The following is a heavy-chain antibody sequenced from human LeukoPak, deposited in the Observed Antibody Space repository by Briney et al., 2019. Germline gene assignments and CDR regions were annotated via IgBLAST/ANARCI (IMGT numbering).Heavy chain of an antibody. CDR1: GFTFSSYG. CDR2: ISYDGSNK. CDR3: AKVGVAGTSRYFDY. D-gene: IGHD6-19*01. V-gene: IGHV3-30*18. Sequence: GGSLRLSCAASGFTFSSYGMHWVRQAPGKGLEWVAVISYDGSNKYYADSVKGRFTISRDNSKNTQYLQMNSLRAEDTAVYYCAKVGVAGTSRYFDYWGQGTLVTVSS. J-gene: IGHJ4*02.